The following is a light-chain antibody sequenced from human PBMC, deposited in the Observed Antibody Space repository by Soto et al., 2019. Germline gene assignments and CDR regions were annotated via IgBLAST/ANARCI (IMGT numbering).Light chain of an antibody. Sequence: DIQMTQSPSTLSGSVGDRATITCRPSQTISSWLAWYQQKPGKAPKLXXYKASTLKSGVPSRFSGSGSGTDLTLTISRLEPEDFAVYYCQQYGSSPSWTFGQGTKVDIK. CDR2: KAS. CDR3: QQYGSSPSWT. V-gene: IGKV1-5*03. J-gene: IGKJ1*01. CDR1: QTISSW.